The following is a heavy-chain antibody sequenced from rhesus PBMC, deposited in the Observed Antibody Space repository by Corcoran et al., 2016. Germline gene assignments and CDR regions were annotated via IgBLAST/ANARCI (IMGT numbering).Heavy chain of an antibody. CDR2: FDGNSAST. J-gene: IGHJ6*01. CDR1: GGSSSGYYY. V-gene: IGHV4-73*01. CDR3: ATRGATYYYGSGYYTWALDS. Sequence: QVKLQQWGEGLVTPSEPLSLTCAVYGGSSSGYYYWSWIRQPPGKGREWVGRFDGNSASTNYNPSLKNRVTISKDTSKNQVSLKLSSVTAADTAVYYCATRGATYYYGSGYYTWALDSWGQGVVVTVSS. D-gene: IGHD3-28*01.